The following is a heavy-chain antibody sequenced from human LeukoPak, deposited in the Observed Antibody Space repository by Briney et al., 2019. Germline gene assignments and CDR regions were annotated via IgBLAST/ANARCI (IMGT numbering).Heavy chain of an antibody. CDR3: ARDGYSSGWFGRIDY. J-gene: IGHJ4*02. V-gene: IGHV4-59*12. D-gene: IGHD6-19*01. CDR1: GGSINSDY. CDR2: IHYSGST. Sequence: SETLSLTCTVSGGSINSDYWSWIRQPPGKGLEWVGCIHYSGSTNYNPSLNSRVTISIDTSKKQFSLKLSSVTAADTAVYYCARDGYSSGWFGRIDYWGQGTLVTVSS.